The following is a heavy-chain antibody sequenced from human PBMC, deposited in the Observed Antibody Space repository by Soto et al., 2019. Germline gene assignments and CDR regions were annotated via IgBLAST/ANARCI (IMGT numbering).Heavy chain of an antibody. V-gene: IGHV4-30-4*01. Sequence: PSETLSLTCTVSGGSISSGDYYWSWIRQPPGKGLEWIGYIYYSGSTYYNPSLKSRVTISVDTSKNQFSLKLSSVTAADTAVYYCARVLRGYSYGMYYYYGMDVWGQGTTVTVS. CDR2: IYYSGST. CDR3: ARVLRGYSYGMYYYYGMDV. D-gene: IGHD5-18*01. J-gene: IGHJ6*02. CDR1: GGSISSGDYY.